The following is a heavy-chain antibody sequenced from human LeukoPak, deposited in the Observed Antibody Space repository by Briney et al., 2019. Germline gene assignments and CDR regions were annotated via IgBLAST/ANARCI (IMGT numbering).Heavy chain of an antibody. J-gene: IGHJ4*02. CDR3: ARRRDGYKDFDY. Sequence: ASVKVSCKASGYTFTDYYIHWVRQAPGQGLEWMGWINPNRGVTNFAQKFQGRVTMTRDTSISTAYMELRSLRSDDTAVYYCARRRDGYKDFDYWGQGTLVTVSS. CDR1: GYTFTDYY. CDR2: INPNRGVT. D-gene: IGHD5-24*01. V-gene: IGHV1-2*02.